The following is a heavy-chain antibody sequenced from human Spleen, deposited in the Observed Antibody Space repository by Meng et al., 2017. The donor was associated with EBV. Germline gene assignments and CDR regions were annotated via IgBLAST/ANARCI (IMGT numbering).Heavy chain of an antibody. D-gene: IGHD3-16*01. J-gene: IGHJ4*02. CDR3: ARGDDYRYAY. V-gene: IGHV4-34*01. CDR1: GGSFSDYY. CDR2: IDHRGSP. Sequence: QVRLQRWGAGLLKPSETLSLTFAVYGGSFSDYYWSWIRQPPGKGLEWIGEIDHRGSPNYNPSLMSRVTISLDTSRNHFSLELTSVTDADTAVYYCARGDDYRYAYWGQGTLVTVSS.